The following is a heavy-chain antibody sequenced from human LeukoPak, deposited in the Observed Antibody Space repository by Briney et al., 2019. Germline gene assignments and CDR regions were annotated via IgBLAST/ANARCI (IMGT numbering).Heavy chain of an antibody. V-gene: IGHV3-23*01. CDR1: GFTFSSYA. CDR3: AKDHDYGDYSFDY. D-gene: IGHD4-17*01. Sequence: GGSLRLSCAASGFTFSSYAMSWVRQAPGKGLEWVSAISGSGGSTYYADPVKGRFTISRDNSKNTLYLQMNSLRAEDTAVYYCAKDHDYGDYSFDYWGQGTLVTVSS. J-gene: IGHJ4*02. CDR2: ISGSGGST.